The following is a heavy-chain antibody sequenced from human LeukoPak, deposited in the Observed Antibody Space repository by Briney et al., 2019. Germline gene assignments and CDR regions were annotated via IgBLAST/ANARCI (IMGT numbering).Heavy chain of an antibody. CDR1: GFTFNVYS. CDR2: ISSSLDSSM. D-gene: IGHD1-1*01. V-gene: IGHV3-21*05. J-gene: IGHJ4*02. CDR3: ARSEGGTEYYFDY. Sequence: GGSLRLSCAASGFTFNVYSMNWVRQAPGKGLEWVSFISSSLDSSMYYADSVKGRFTISRDNAKNSLYLQMNSLRAEDTAVYYCARSEGGTEYYFDYWGQGTLVTVSS.